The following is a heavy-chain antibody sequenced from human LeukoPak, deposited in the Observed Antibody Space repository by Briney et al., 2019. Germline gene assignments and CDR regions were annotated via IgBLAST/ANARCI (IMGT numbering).Heavy chain of an antibody. V-gene: IGHV4-61*08. CDR1: GGSLSSGGYY. CDR3: ARRANNGSPRI. Sequence: PSETLSLTCTVSGGSLSSGGYYWSWIRQPPGEGLEWIGESNHIGDTNYRASVKNRINILVDTSKNQVTLSLTSVTAADTAVYYCARRANNGSPRIWGQGTRVTVSS. CDR2: SNHIGDT. J-gene: IGHJ4*02. D-gene: IGHD1-26*01.